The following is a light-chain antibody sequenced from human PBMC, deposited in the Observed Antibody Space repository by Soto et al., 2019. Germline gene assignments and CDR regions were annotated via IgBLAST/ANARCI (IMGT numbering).Light chain of an antibody. J-gene: IGKJ2*01. CDR1: QNISVW. V-gene: IGKV1-5*01. CDR3: QQYDSSSPT. CDR2: DAS. Sequence: DIQMTHSPSTLSASVGDGVTITCRASQNISVWLAWYQQRPGKAPKFLIYDASSLETGVPSRFSGSGSGTEFTLTIRSLQPDDFATYYCQQYDSSSPTFGQGTKLEIK.